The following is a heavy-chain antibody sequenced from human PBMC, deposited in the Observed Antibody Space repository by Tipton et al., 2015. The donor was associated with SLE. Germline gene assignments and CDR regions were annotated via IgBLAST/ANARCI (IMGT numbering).Heavy chain of an antibody. D-gene: IGHD5-24*01. CDR1: GFTFSDYY. CDR2: ISSSGSTI. CDR3: ARVLGDGYNSDY. V-gene: IGHV3-11*01. Sequence: SLRLSCAASGFTFSDYYMSWIRQAPGKGLEWGSYISSSGSTIYYADSVKGRFTISRDNAKNSLYLQMNSLRAEDTAVYYCARVLGDGYNSDYWGQGTLVTVSS. J-gene: IGHJ4*02.